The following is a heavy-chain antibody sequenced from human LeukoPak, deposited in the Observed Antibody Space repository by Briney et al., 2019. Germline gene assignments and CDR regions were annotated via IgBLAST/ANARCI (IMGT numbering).Heavy chain of an antibody. J-gene: IGHJ4*02. CDR1: GGSISSYY. CDR2: IYYSGST. D-gene: IGHD3-3*01. CDR3: ARHVSDDFWSGYHPFDY. Sequence: SETLSLTCTVSGGSISSYYWSWIRQPPGKGLERVGYIYYSGSTNYNPSLKSRVTISVDTSKNQFSLKLSSVTAADTAVYYCARHVSDDFWSGYHPFDYWGQGTLVTVSS. V-gene: IGHV4-59*08.